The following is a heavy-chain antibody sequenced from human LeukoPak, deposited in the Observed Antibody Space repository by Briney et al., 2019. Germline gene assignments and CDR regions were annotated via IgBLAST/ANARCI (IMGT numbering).Heavy chain of an antibody. D-gene: IGHD4-17*01. Sequence: GGSLRLSCAASGCTFSTYVMSWVRQAPGEGLEWVSGISDSGGTTYYADSVRGRFTISRDNSKNTLWLQINSLRAEDTALYYCAKAGNYGDYLDYWGQGTLVTVSS. V-gene: IGHV3-23*01. CDR2: ISDSGGTT. J-gene: IGHJ4*02. CDR1: GCTFSTYV. CDR3: AKAGNYGDYLDY.